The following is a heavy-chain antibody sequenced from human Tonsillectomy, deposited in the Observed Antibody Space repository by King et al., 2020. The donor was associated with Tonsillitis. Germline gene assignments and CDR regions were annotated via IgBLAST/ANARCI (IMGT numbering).Heavy chain of an antibody. V-gene: IGHV3-30*01. D-gene: IGHD3-22*01. CDR2: ISYDGSNK. CDR1: GFTFSSYA. J-gene: IGHJ4*02. Sequence: VQLVESGGGVVQPGRSLRLSCAASGFTFSSYAMHWVRQAPGKGLEWVAVISYDGSNKYYAESVKGRFTISRDTSKNTVYLQMNSLRAEDTTVYYCARENYYDSTGYFDYWGQGTLVTVSS. CDR3: ARENYYDSTGYFDY.